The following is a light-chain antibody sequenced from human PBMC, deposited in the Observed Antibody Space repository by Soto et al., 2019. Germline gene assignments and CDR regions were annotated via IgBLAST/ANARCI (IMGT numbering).Light chain of an antibody. Sequence: IVLTQSPATLSLSPGGRATLSCRASQSVSSYLAWYQQKPGQAPRLLIYDASNRATGIPARFSGSGSGTDFTLTISSLEPEDFAVYYCQQRSNWPLTFGGGTKVDIK. CDR2: DAS. CDR3: QQRSNWPLT. J-gene: IGKJ4*01. V-gene: IGKV3-11*01. CDR1: QSVSSY.